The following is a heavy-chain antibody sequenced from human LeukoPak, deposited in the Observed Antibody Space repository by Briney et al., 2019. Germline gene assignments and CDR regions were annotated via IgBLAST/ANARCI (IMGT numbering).Heavy chain of an antibody. CDR2: IYYSGST. V-gene: IGHV4-59*12. CDR3: ARDSLEGSSWYGYYYYYMDV. Sequence: SETLSLTCTVSGGSISSYYWSWIRQPPGKGLEWIGYIYYSGSTNYNPSLKSRVTISVDTSKNQFSLKLSSVTAADTAVYYCARDSLEGSSWYGYYYYYMDVWGKGTTVTISS. J-gene: IGHJ6*03. CDR1: GGSISSYY. D-gene: IGHD6-13*01.